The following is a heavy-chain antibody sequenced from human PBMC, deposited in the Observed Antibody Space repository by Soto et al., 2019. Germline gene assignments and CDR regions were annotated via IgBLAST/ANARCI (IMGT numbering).Heavy chain of an antibody. Sequence: QVQLVQSGAAVKAPGASVKLSCKTSGYIFTNYNIHWVRQAPGQGLEWMGIMNPSGGRAHYSEKFQGRLTITRDTSASTVYMELSSLTSEDTAIYYCARDSGVFFDDTALDHWGQGTLVPVSS. CDR3: ARDSGVFFDDTALDH. CDR2: MNPSGGRA. J-gene: IGHJ4*02. D-gene: IGHD2-8*01. CDR1: GYIFTNYN. V-gene: IGHV1-46*03.